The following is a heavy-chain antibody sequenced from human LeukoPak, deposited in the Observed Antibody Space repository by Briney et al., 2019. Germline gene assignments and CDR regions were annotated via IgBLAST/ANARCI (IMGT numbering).Heavy chain of an antibody. CDR2: MNPNSGNT. CDR1: GYTFTSYD. J-gene: IGHJ4*02. D-gene: IGHD3-10*01. CDR3: ASRGTIVRGDQTDY. Sequence: ASVKVSCKASGYTFTSYDINWVRQATGQGLEWMGWMNPNSGNTGYAQKFQGRVTMTRDTSISTAYMELSSLRSEDTAVYYCASRGTIVRGDQTDYWGQGTLVTVSS. V-gene: IGHV1-8*01.